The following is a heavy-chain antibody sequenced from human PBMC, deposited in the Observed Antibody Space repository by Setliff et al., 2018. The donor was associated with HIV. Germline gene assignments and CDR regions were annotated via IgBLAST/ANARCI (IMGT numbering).Heavy chain of an antibody. J-gene: IGHJ4*02. D-gene: IGHD6-19*01. CDR1: GGSINIGSFY. CDR2: VYTTGGT. CDR3: ARGRRSSGWYVYH. Sequence: SETLSLTCTVSGGSINIGSFYWSWIRQPAGKGLEWIGHVYTTGGTNYNPSLESRLTISVYTSRNQFSLRLSSVTAADTAVYYCARGRRSSGWYVYHWGQGTLVTVSS. V-gene: IGHV4-61*09.